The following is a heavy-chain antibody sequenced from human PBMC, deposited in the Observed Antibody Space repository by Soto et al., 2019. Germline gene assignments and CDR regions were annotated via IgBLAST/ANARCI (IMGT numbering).Heavy chain of an antibody. CDR1: GYSISSGHS. Sequence: PSETLSLTCAVSGYSISSGHSWGWIRQPPGKGLEWIGSIFHTGSTYYNPSLKSRVTLSVDTSKNQSSLKLSSVTAADTAVYFCATLPRLDGMDVWGQGTTVTVSS. D-gene: IGHD6-25*01. V-gene: IGHV4-38-2*01. J-gene: IGHJ6*02. CDR3: ATLPRLDGMDV. CDR2: IFHTGST.